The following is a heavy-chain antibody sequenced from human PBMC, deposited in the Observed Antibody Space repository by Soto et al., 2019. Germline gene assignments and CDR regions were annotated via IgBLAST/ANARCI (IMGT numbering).Heavy chain of an antibody. CDR2: ISSSSSYI. V-gene: IGHV3-21*01. CDR3: ARDCYDSSGYLALFDY. CDR1: GFTFSSYS. J-gene: IGHJ4*02. Sequence: GGSLRLSCAASGFTFSSYSMNWVRQAPGKGLEWVSSISSSSSYIYYADSVKGRFTISRDNAKNSLYLQMNSLRAEDTALYYCARDCYDSSGYLALFDYWGQGTLVTVSS. D-gene: IGHD3-22*01.